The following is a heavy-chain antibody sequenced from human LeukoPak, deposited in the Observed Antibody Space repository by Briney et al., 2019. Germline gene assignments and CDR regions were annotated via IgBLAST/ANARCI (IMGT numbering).Heavy chain of an antibody. D-gene: IGHD2-15*01. Sequence: SETLSLTCAVSGGSISSGGYSWSWIRQPPGKGLEWIGYIYHSGSTYYNPSLKSRVTISVDRSKNQFSLKLSSVTAADTAVYYCARDNGYCSGGSCYAPNWFDPWGQGALVTVSS. CDR3: ARDNGYCSGGSCYAPNWFDP. V-gene: IGHV4-30-2*01. CDR1: GGSISSGGYS. CDR2: IYHSGST. J-gene: IGHJ5*02.